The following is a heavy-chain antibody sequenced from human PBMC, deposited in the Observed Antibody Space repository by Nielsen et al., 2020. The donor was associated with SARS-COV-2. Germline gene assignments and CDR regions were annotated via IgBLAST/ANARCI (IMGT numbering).Heavy chain of an antibody. CDR1: GGSISSYY. CDR3: ARVITDGNYYYYYGMDV. D-gene: IGHD3-10*01. V-gene: IGHV4-59*01. Sequence: SETLSLTCTVSGGSISSYYWSWIRQPPGKGLEWIGYIYYSGSTNYNPSLKSRVTISVDTSKNQFSLKLSSVTAADTAVYYCARVITDGNYYYYYGMDVWGQGTTVTVSS. CDR2: IYYSGST. J-gene: IGHJ6*02.